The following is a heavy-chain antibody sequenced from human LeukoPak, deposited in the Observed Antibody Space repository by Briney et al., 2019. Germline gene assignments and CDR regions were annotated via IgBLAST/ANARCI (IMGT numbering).Heavy chain of an antibody. D-gene: IGHD3-22*01. J-gene: IGHJ4*02. CDR2: ISGSGGST. V-gene: IGHV3-23*01. Sequence: GGSLRLSCAASGFTFSSYGVSWVRQAPGKGLEWVSAISGSGGSTYYADSVKGRFTISRDNSKNTLYLQMNSLRAEDTAVYYCAKGNYYDSSGYYWGVFYYFDYWGQGTLVTVSS. CDR1: GFTFSSYG. CDR3: AKGNYYDSSGYYWGVFYYFDY.